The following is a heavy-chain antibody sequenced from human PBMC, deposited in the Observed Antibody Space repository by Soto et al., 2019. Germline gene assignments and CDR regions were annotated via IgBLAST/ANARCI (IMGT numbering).Heavy chain of an antibody. D-gene: IGHD3-9*01. CDR3: ARTVLGPDLLADSFVDYYYFMDV. CDR2: IYYTGST. V-gene: IGHV4-61*08. Sequence: SETLSLTCTVSGGSISSGGYYWSWIRQHPGKGLEWIGYIYYTGSTSYNPSLKRRVTFSADSSRGQFSLRLNSVTAADTAVYYCARTVLGPDLLADSFVDYYYFMDVWGQGTTVTVSS. J-gene: IGHJ6*03. CDR1: GGSISSGGYY.